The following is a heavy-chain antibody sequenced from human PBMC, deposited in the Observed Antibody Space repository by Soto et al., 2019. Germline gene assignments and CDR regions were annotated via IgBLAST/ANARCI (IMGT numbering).Heavy chain of an antibody. CDR1: GYTLTELS. V-gene: IGHV1-24*01. J-gene: IGHJ3*02. D-gene: IGHD3-22*01. Sequence: ASVKVSCKVSGYTLTELSMHWVRQAPGKGLEWMGGFDPEDGETIYAQKFQGRVTMTEDTSTDTAYMELSSLRSEDTAVYYCATSSGAVIVVVKLQCAFDIWGQGTMVTVSS. CDR3: ATSSGAVIVVVKLQCAFDI. CDR2: FDPEDGET.